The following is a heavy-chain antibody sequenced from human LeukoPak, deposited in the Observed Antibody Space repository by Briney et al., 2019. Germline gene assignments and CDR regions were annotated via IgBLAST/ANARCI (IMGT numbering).Heavy chain of an antibody. CDR3: AKNYDIVAVPAASPLDY. CDR1: GFTFSSYG. V-gene: IGHV3-30*02. D-gene: IGHD2-2*01. J-gene: IGHJ4*02. CDR2: IRYDGSNK. Sequence: GGSLRLSCAASGFTFSSYGMHWVRQAPGKGLEWVAFIRYDGSNKYYADSVKGRFTISRDNSKNTLYLQMNSLRAEDTAVYYCAKNYDIVAVPAASPLDYWGQGTLVTVSS.